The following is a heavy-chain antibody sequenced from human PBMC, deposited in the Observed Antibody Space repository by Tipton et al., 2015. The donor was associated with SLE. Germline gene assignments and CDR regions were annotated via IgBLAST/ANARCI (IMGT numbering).Heavy chain of an antibody. D-gene: IGHD4-23*01. CDR2: INHSGST. J-gene: IGHJ2*01. CDR1: GGSFSGYY. CDR3: ARVDYGGNSVWYFDL. Sequence: TLSLTCAVYGGSFSGYYWSWIRQPPGKGLEWIGEINHSGSTNYNPSLKSRVTISVDPSKNQFSLKLSSVTAADTAVYYCARVDYGGNSVWYFDLWGRGTLVTVSS. V-gene: IGHV4-34*01.